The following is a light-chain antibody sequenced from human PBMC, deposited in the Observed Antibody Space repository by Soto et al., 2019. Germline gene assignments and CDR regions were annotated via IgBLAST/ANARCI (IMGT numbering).Light chain of an antibody. CDR2: STS. Sequence: EIVLTQSPGTLSVSPGERVTLSCRASQSVSSLLAWYQQKPGQAPRLLIYSTSTRATGIPARFSGSGSGTEFTLTISSQQSEDFAIYYCQQYHYWPYTFGQGTNLEIK. J-gene: IGKJ2*01. CDR3: QQYHYWPYT. V-gene: IGKV3-15*01. CDR1: QSVSSL.